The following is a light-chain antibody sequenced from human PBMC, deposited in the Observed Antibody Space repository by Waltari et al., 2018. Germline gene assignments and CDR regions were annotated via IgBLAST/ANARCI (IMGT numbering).Light chain of an antibody. CDR2: DAS. CDR3: QQLNSFPRT. CDR1: QSFNNY. V-gene: IGKV3-11*01. J-gene: IGKJ2*01. Sequence: EIVLTQSPATLSLSPGERAVLSCRASQSFNNYLAWYQQKPGQAPRLLIYDASTRATGIAARFSGSGSGTDFTLTISSLEPEDSAVYYCQQLNSFPRTFGQGTRLEIK.